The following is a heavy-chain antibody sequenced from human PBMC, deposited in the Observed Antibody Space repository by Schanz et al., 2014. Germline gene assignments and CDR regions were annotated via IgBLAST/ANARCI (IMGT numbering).Heavy chain of an antibody. CDR3: ASTYRSGWSIDY. J-gene: IGHJ4*02. V-gene: IGHV3-7*01. CDR1: GFTISSYA. Sequence: EVQLVESGGDLVQPGGSLRLSCAASGFTISSYAMSWVRQAPGKGLEWVANMNQDGSVKNYVDSVKGRFTISRDNAKNSLYLQMNSLRAEDAAVYYCASTYRSGWSIDYWGQGTLVTVSS. CDR2: MNQDGSVK. D-gene: IGHD6-19*01.